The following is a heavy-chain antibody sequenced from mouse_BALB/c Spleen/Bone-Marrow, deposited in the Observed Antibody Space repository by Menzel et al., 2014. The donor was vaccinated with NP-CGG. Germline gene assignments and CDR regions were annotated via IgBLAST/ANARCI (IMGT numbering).Heavy chain of an antibody. J-gene: IGHJ2*01. CDR3: ARVGYGNYSYYFDY. Sequence: VNLVESGPGLVAPSQSLSITCTVSGFSLTGFGVNWVHQPPGKGLEWLGIIWGDGNTDYNSALKSRLTISKDSSKSQVFLKMTSLQTDDTARYYCARVGYGNYSYYFDYWGQGTTLTVSS. CDR1: GFSLTGFG. CDR2: IWGDGNT. V-gene: IGHV2-6-7*01. D-gene: IGHD2-1*01.